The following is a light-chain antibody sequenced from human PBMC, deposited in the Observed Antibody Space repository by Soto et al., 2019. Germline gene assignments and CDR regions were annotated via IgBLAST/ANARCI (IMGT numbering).Light chain of an antibody. J-gene: IGLJ1*01. CDR1: SSDIGDYNY. V-gene: IGLV2-14*01. CDR3: SSYTSSITYV. Sequence: QSALTQPASVSGSPGQSITISCTGTSSDIGDYNYVSWYQQRPEKAPELMIYGVNNRPPGVSNRFSGSKSGNTASLTISGPQAEDEADYYCSSYTSSITYVFGPGTKVTVL. CDR2: GVN.